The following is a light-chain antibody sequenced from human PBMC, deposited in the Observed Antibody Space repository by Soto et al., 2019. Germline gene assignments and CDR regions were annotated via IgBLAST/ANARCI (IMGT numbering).Light chain of an antibody. V-gene: IGLV1-40*01. CDR2: RDS. CDR3: QSYDISLSGWV. Sequence: QSVLTQPPSVSGAPGQRVTISCTGSSSNIGAAYDVHWYRQLPGTAPKLLIYRDSNRPSGVPDRFSGSKSGTSASLAITGLQAEDEADYYCQSYDISLSGWVFGGGTKLTVL. J-gene: IGLJ3*02. CDR1: SSNIGAAYD.